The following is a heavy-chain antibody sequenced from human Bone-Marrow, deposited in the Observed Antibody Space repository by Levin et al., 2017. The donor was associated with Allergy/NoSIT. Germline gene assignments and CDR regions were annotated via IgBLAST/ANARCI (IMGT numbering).Heavy chain of an antibody. D-gene: IGHD2-15*01. V-gene: IGHV1-2*02. Sequence: GASVKVSCQASGYTFSDYYIHWVRQAPGQGLEWMGWINPNSGGTHYAQNFQGRVTMTRDTSITAAYMDLSRLKSDDTAIYFCARSIVVALPSIDNYYSYAMDVWGQGTTVTVSS. CDR2: INPNSGGT. CDR1: GYTFSDYY. CDR3: ARSIVVALPSIDNYYSYAMDV. J-gene: IGHJ6*02.